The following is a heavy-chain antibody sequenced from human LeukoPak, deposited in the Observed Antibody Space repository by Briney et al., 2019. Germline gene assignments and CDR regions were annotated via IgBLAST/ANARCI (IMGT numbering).Heavy chain of an antibody. V-gene: IGHV5-51*01. CDR1: GYRFTSYW. CDR3: ARHIVVPAATTYYYYMDV. CDR2: IYPGDSDT. J-gene: IGHJ6*03. D-gene: IGHD2-2*01. Sequence: GESLKISCKGSGYRFTSYWIGWVRQMPGKGLEWMGIIYPGDSDTRYSPSFQGQVTISADKSISTAYLQWSSLKASDTAMYYCARHIVVPAATTYYYYMDVWGKGTTVTVSS.